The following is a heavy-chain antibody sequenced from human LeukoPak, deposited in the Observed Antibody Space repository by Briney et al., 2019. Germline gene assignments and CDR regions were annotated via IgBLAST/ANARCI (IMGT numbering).Heavy chain of an antibody. J-gene: IGHJ4*02. CDR1: GFTFSSYS. D-gene: IGHD2-15*01. CDR2: ISSSSSTI. V-gene: IGHV3-48*04. Sequence: PGGSLRLSCAASGFTFSSYSMNWARQAPGKGLEWVSYISSSSSTIYYADSVKGRFTISRDNAKNSLYLQMNSLRAEDTAVYYCARDRARYCSGGSCYGLDYWGQGTLVTVSS. CDR3: ARDRARYCSGGSCYGLDY.